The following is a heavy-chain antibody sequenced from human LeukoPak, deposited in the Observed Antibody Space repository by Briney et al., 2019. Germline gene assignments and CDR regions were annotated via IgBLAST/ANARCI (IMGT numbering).Heavy chain of an antibody. CDR3: ARVGDVDTAMVFDY. CDR1: GYTFTGYY. D-gene: IGHD5-18*01. J-gene: IGHJ4*02. Sequence: ASVKVSCKASGYTFTGYYMHWVRQAPGQGLEWMGWINPNSGGTNYAQKFQGRVTMTWDTSISTAYMELSRLRSDDTAVYYCARVGDVDTAMVFDYWGQGTLVTVSS. V-gene: IGHV1-2*02. CDR2: INPNSGGT.